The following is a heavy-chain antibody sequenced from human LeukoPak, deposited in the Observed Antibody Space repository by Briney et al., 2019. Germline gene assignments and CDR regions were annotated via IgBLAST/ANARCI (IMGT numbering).Heavy chain of an antibody. CDR1: GASISSYY. V-gene: IGHV4-59*01. Sequence: SETLSLTCTVSGASISSYYWSWIRQPPGKGLEWIGYIYYTGTTKFNPSLRSRLTISLDTSSNQFSLKLNSVTAADTPVYFCASYSSGWFDPWGQGTLVTVSS. J-gene: IGHJ5*02. D-gene: IGHD2-21*01. CDR3: ASYSSGWFDP. CDR2: IYYTGTT.